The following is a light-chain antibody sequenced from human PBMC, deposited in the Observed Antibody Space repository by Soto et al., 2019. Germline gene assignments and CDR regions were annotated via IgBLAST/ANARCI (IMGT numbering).Light chain of an antibody. CDR2: GAP. V-gene: IGKV3-15*01. CDR3: QQYNHWPPIT. Sequence: EIVLTQSPATLSSFPGDRVTLSCRASQSVRSSLAWYQQKPGQAPRLLIYGAPTRATGIPARFSGSGSETDFTLTISSLQSEDFAVYYCQQYNHWPPITFGQGTRLEIK. J-gene: IGKJ5*01. CDR1: QSVRSS.